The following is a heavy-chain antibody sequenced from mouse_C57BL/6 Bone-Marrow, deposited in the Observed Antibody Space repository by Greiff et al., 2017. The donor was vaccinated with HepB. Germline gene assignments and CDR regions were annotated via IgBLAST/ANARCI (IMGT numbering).Heavy chain of an antibody. CDR1: GYAFSSSW. Sequence: QVQLQQSGPELVKPGASVKISCKASGYAFSSSWMNWVKQRPGKGLEWIGRIYPGDGDTNYNGKFKGKATLTADKSSSTAYMQLSSLTSEDSAVYFCAREGVYGKGYAMDYWGQGTSVTVSS. V-gene: IGHV1-82*01. CDR3: AREGVYGKGYAMDY. J-gene: IGHJ4*01. D-gene: IGHD1-1*01. CDR2: IYPGDGDT.